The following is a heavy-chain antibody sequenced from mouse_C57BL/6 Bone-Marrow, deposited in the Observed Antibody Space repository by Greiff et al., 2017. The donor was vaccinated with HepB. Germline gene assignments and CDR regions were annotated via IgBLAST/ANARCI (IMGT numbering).Heavy chain of an antibody. D-gene: IGHD1-1*01. V-gene: IGHV1-59*01. CDR1: GYTFTSYW. CDR3: ASPFITTVVANFDY. Sequence: QLQQPGAELVRPGTSVKLSCKASGYTFTSYWMHWVKQRPGQGLEWIGVIDPSDSYTNYNQKFKGKATLTVDTSSSTAYMQLSSLTSEDSAVYYCASPFITTVVANFDYWGQGTTLTVSS. CDR2: IDPSDSYT. J-gene: IGHJ2*01.